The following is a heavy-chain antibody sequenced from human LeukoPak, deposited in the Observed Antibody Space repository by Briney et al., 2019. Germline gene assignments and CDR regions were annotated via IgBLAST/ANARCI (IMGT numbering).Heavy chain of an antibody. CDR2: IYYSGNT. Sequence: PSETLSLTCNVSGASISSSTDYWAWIRRPPGKGLEWIGHIYYSGNTYYNPTLKSRITISVDTSKNQFSLKLNSVTAADTAVYYCARESSSRGSYAYFFDYWGQGNLVTVSS. J-gene: IGHJ4*02. CDR1: GASISSSTDY. D-gene: IGHD1-26*01. CDR3: ARESSSRGSYAYFFDY. V-gene: IGHV4-39*07.